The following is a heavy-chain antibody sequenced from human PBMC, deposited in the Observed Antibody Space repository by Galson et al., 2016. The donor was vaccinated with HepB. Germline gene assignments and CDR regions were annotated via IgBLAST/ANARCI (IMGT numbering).Heavy chain of an antibody. CDR1: GYTFTDHY. J-gene: IGHJ3*01. Sequence: SGYTFTDHYIHWVRQAPGQGLEWMAWINPKSGDTRYAQNFEGRVTPTRDASINTAYLDLSRLTSDDTAVYFRANAARASTIRYAFNVWGQGTMVTVSS. CDR2: INPKSGDT. D-gene: IGHD2-15*01. CDR3: ANAARASTIRYAFNV. V-gene: IGHV1-2*02.